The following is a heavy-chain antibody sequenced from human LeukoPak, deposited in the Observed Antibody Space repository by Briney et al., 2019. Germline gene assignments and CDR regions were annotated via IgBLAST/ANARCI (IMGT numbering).Heavy chain of an antibody. CDR3: ATPERGYSGYDFGS. D-gene: IGHD5-12*01. V-gene: IGHV1-2*02. CDR2: INPNSGGT. Sequence: ASVKVSRKASGYTSTGYYMHWVRQAPGQGLEWMGWINPNSGGTNYAQKFQGRVTMTRDTSISTAYMELSRLRSDDTAVYYCATPERGYSGYDFGSWGQGTLVTVSS. J-gene: IGHJ4*02. CDR1: GYTSTGYY.